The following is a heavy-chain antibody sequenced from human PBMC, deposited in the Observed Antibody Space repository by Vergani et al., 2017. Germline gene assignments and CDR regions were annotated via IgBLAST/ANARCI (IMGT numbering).Heavy chain of an antibody. J-gene: IGHJ3*02. V-gene: IGHV4-30-4*08. Sequence: VQLQESGPGLVKPSQTLSLSCTVSGGSICSCDYYLSWIRQPPGKGLGWIGYMYYSGSTYYNPSLKGRFTISVDTSKNQISLKLSSVTVADTAVYYWARDQDSSSWYRNDIWDQGTVVIVSS. D-gene: IGHD6-13*01. CDR3: ARDQDSSSWYRNDI. CDR2: MYYSGST. CDR1: GGSICSCDYY.